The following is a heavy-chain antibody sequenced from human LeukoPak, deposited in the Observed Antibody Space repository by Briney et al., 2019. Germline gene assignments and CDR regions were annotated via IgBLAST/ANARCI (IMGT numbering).Heavy chain of an antibody. V-gene: IGHV3-9*01. CDR1: EFSVGSNY. Sequence: GGSLRLSCAASEFSVGSNYMTWVRQAPGKGLEWVSGISWNSGSIGYADSVKGRFTISRDNAKNSLYLQMNSLRAEDTALYYCAKDSSGYYFDYYMDVWGKGTTVTISS. CDR3: AKDSSGYYFDYYMDV. J-gene: IGHJ6*03. CDR2: ISWNSGSI. D-gene: IGHD3-22*01.